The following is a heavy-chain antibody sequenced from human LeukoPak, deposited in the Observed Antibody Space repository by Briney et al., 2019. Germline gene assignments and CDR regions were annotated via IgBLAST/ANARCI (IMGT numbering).Heavy chain of an antibody. CDR2: INSDGSST. CDR1: GFTFSNAW. J-gene: IGHJ4*02. V-gene: IGHV3-74*01. CDR3: ARDPHIVGAPDYFDY. D-gene: IGHD1-26*01. Sequence: GGSLRLSCAASGFTFSNAWMSWVRQAPGKGLVWVSRINSDGSSTSYADSVKGRFTISRDNAKNTLYLQMNSLRAEDTAVYYCARDPHIVGAPDYFDYWGQGTLVTVSS.